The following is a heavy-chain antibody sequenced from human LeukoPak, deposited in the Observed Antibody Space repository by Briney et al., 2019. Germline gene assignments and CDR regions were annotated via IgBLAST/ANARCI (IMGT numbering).Heavy chain of an antibody. CDR1: GYTFTSYG. V-gene: IGHV1-18*01. D-gene: IGHD5-18*01. J-gene: IGHJ3*02. CDR2: ISAYNGNT. Sequence: ASVKVSCKASGYTFTSYGISWVLQAPGQGLEWMGWISAYNGNTNYAQKLQGRVTMTTDTSTSTAYMELRSLRSDDTAVYYCARDTAHKDAFDIWGQGTMVTVSP. CDR3: ARDTAHKDAFDI.